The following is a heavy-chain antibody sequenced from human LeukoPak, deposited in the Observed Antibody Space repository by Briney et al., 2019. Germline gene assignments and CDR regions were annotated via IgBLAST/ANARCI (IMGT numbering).Heavy chain of an antibody. CDR2: IYYSGST. V-gene: IGHV4-39*01. J-gene: IGHJ3*02. Sequence: SETLSLTCTVSGGSISSSSYYWGWIRQPPGKGLEWIGSIYYSGSTYYNPSLKSRVTISVDTSKNQFSLKLSSVTAADTAVYYCARRPYCGGDCPPWRAFDIWGQGTMVTVSS. CDR1: GGSISSSSYY. D-gene: IGHD2-21*01. CDR3: ARRPYCGGDCPPWRAFDI.